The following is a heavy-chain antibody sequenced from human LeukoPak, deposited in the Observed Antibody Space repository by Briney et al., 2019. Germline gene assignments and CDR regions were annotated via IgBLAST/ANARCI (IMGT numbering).Heavy chain of an antibody. CDR3: ARDLTGYSSGPTGY. J-gene: IGHJ4*02. V-gene: IGHV3-7*01. CDR2: IKQDGSEK. CDR1: GFTFSSNW. Sequence: GGSLRLSCAASGFTFSSNWMSWVRQAPGKGLEWVANIKQDGSEKYYVDSVKGRFTISRDNAKNSLYLQMNSLRAEDTAVYYCARDLTGYSSGPTGYWGQGTLVTVCS. D-gene: IGHD6-19*01.